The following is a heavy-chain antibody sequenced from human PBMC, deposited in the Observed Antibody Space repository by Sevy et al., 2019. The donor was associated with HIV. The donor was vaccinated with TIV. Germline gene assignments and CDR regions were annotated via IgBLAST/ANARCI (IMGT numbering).Heavy chain of an antibody. CDR1: DDSINSYY. J-gene: IGHJ4*02. V-gene: IGHV4-59*08. D-gene: IGHD2-2*01. CDR2: IYNNIGST. CDR3: AGGAVVIGTTATPVLDF. Sequence: SETLSLTCSVSDDSINSYYWSWIRQPPGKGLEWIGYIYNNIGSTSYNPSLTSRVTISVDTSKNQFSLKLTSVTAADPAAYYGAGGAVVIGTTATPVLDFWGLGSLVTVSS.